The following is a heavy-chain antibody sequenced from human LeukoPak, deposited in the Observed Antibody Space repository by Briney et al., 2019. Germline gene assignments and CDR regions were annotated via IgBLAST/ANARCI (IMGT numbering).Heavy chain of an antibody. D-gene: IGHD3-3*01. J-gene: IGHJ6*02. CDR3: ARHSGALFGPKDV. Sequence: SETPSLTCTVSGGSISSRSYYWGWVRQPPGKGLEWIGVVHSSAYTYYNPSLKSRVTISVDTSKSHFSLILTSVTAADTALYYCARHSGALFGPKDVWGQGTTVTVSS. CDR2: VHSSAYT. CDR1: GGSISSRSYY. V-gene: IGHV4-39*01.